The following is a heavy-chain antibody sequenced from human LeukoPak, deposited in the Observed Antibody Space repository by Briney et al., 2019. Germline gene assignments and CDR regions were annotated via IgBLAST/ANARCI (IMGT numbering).Heavy chain of an antibody. CDR1: GYTFTGYY. V-gene: IGHV1-2*02. Sequence: ASVKVSCKASGYTFTGYYMHWVRQAPGQGLEWMGWINPNSGGTNYAQKFQGRATMTRDTSISTAYMELSRLRSDDTAVYYCARGGAIAAAGTGFDYWGQGTLVTVSS. CDR3: ARGGAIAAAGTGFDY. CDR2: INPNSGGT. D-gene: IGHD6-13*01. J-gene: IGHJ4*02.